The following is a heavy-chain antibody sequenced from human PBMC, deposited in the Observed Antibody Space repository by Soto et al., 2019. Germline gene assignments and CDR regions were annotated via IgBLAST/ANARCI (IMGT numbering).Heavy chain of an antibody. Sequence: RRLDCADSGFTFSIYARHWVRQAPVMGLEWVAVISYDGSNKYYADSVKGRFTISRDNSKNTLYLQMNSLRAEDTAVYYRARDSCGTVTTSGDYFAFWGKGNLVTVDS. CDR1: GFTFSIYA. CDR3: ARDSCGTVTTSGDYFAF. CDR2: ISYDGSNK. D-gene: IGHD4-17*01. J-gene: IGHJ4*02. V-gene: IGHV3-30-3*01.